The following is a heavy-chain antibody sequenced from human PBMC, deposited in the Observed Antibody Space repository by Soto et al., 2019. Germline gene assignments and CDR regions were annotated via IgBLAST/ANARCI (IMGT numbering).Heavy chain of an antibody. CDR1: GCSYISYA. J-gene: IGHJ4*02. CDR3: ASTSGTYAAEN. CDR2: INADDDGT. Sequence: ASVQVSCLASGCSYISYAIHWVRQAPGQGLEWMGWINADDDGTKYSQKFQGRITITRDTHASTIYLELSSMTSEDTAIYYCASTSGTYAAENWGQGTLVTVSS. V-gene: IGHV1-3*01. D-gene: IGHD1-26*01.